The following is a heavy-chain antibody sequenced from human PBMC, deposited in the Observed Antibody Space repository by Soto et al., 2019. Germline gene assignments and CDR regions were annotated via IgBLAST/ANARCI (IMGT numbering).Heavy chain of an antibody. D-gene: IGHD3-3*01. Sequence: EVQLVESGGGLVKPGGSLRLSCAASGFTFSSYSMNWVRQAPGKGLEWVSSISSSSSYIYYADSVKGRFTISRDNAKNSLNLQMNSLRAEDTAVYYCARGALSTYYDFWSGYPDYWGQGTLVTVSS. CDR3: ARGALSTYYDFWSGYPDY. V-gene: IGHV3-21*01. CDR1: GFTFSSYS. CDR2: ISSSSSYI. J-gene: IGHJ4*02.